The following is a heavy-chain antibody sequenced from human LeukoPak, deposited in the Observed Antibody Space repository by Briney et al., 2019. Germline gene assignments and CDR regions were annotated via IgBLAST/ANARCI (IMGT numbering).Heavy chain of an antibody. CDR3: ARRGGDYLFHYYYYMDV. CDR2: IYYSGST. V-gene: IGHV4-39*01. J-gene: IGHJ6*03. CDR1: GGSISSSSYY. D-gene: IGHD4-17*01. Sequence: PSETLSLTCTVSGGSISSSSYYWGWIRQPPGKGLEWIGSIYYSGSTYYNPSLKSRVTISVDTSKNQFSLKLSSVTAADTAVYYCARRGGDYLFHYYYYMDVWGKGTTVTISS.